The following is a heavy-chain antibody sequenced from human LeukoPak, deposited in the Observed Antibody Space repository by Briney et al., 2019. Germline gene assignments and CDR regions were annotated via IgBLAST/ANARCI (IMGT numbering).Heavy chain of an antibody. Sequence: GGSLRLSCAASGFTFSSYEMNWVRQAPGKGLEWVANIKEDGSEKHYVDSVKGRFTISRDNASNSLYLQMNSLRAEDTAVYYCARDGRGGVSAYYYMDVWGKGTTVTISS. V-gene: IGHV3-7*01. J-gene: IGHJ6*03. CDR3: ARDGRGGVSAYYYMDV. D-gene: IGHD2-15*01. CDR1: GFTFSSYE. CDR2: IKEDGSEK.